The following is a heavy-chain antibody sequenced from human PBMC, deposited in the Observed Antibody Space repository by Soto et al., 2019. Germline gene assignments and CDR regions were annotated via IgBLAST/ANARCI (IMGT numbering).Heavy chain of an antibody. D-gene: IGHD3-22*01. CDR1: GYIFTGYY. J-gene: IGHJ4*02. V-gene: IGHV1-2*02. CDR3: AREGGVRPDSPSHFDY. CDR2: ISPTSGGT. Sequence: GASVKVSCKASGYIFTGYYLHWVRQAPGQGLEWMGWISPTSGGTNYAQKFQGRVTMTRDTSISTAYMELRSLRSDDTAVYYCAREGGVRPDSPSHFDYWGQGTMVTVYS.